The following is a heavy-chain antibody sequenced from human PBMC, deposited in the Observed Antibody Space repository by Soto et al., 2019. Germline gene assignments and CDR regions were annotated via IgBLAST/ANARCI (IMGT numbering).Heavy chain of an antibody. CDR3: ARGGYYGSGDNWFDP. Sequence: LRLSCAASGFTFSDYNMNWVRQSPGKGLEWIGEIYHSGSTNYNPSLKSRVTISVDKSKNQFSLKLSSVTAADTAVYYCARGGYYGSGDNWFDPWGQGTLVTVSS. CDR2: IYHSGST. V-gene: IGHV4-34*01. D-gene: IGHD3-10*01. J-gene: IGHJ5*02. CDR1: GFTFSDYN.